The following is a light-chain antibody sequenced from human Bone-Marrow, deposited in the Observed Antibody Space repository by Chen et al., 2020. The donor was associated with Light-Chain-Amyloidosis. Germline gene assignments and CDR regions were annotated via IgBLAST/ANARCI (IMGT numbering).Light chain of an antibody. J-gene: IGLJ1*01. CDR3: SSYTITNTLV. Sequence: QSALTQPYFVYGSPRQSITISITGTSSDVGGDNHVSWYQQHPDKAPKLMIYEVTNRPSCVPDRFSGSKSDNTASLTISRLQTEDEADYFCSSYTITNTLVFGSGTRVTVL. CDR1: SSDVGGDNH. CDR2: EVT. V-gene: IGLV2-14*01.